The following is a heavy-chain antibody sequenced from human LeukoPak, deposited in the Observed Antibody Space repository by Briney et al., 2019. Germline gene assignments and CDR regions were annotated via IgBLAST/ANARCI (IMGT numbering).Heavy chain of an antibody. CDR1: GGSISSSSYY. J-gene: IGHJ5*02. CDR2: IYYSGST. V-gene: IGHV4-39*07. Sequence: PSETLSLTCTVSGGSISSSSYYWGWIRQPPEKGLEWIGSIYYSGSTNYNPSLKSRVTISVDTSKNQFSLKLSSVTAADTAVYYCARMGPRYVDTAMVNWFDPWGQGTLVTVSS. CDR3: ARMGPRYVDTAMVNWFDP. D-gene: IGHD5-18*01.